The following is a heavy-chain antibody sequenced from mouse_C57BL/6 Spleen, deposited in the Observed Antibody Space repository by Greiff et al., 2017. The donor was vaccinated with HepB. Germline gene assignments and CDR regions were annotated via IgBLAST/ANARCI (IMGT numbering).Heavy chain of an antibody. J-gene: IGHJ3*01. Sequence: EVKLEESEGGLVQPGSSMKLSCTASGFTFSDYYMAWVRQVPEKGLEWVANINYDGSSTYYLDSLKSRFIISRDNAKNILYLQMSSLKSEDTATYYCARGPPHDGYYGAWFAYWGQGTLVTVSA. CDR1: GFTFSDYY. V-gene: IGHV5-16*01. CDR3: ARGPPHDGYYGAWFAY. CDR2: INYDGSST. D-gene: IGHD2-3*01.